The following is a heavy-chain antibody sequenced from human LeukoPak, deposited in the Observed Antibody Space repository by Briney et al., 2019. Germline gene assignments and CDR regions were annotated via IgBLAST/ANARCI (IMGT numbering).Heavy chain of an antibody. D-gene: IGHD3-16*01. CDR1: GGSFSFYF. CDR3: ARDSDSGFQ. V-gene: IGHV4-34*01. J-gene: IGHJ4*02. Sequence: SETLSLTCTVSGGSFSFYFWHWIRQPPGEGLDWIGEIDNRGSTQYKPSLRSRGIISIDTSGNHFSLKLTSVTAADTVVYFCARDSDSGFQWGQGMLVTVSS. CDR2: IDNRGST.